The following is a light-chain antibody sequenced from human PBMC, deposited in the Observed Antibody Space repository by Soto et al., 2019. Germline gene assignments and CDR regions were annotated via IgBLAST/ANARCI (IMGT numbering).Light chain of an antibody. V-gene: IGKV3-20*01. CDR3: LLYFSPDRYT. Sequence: EIVLTQTPGTLSLSPGERATLSCRASQSVTSSHLAWYQQKPGQAPRLLIYGASTGATGIPDRFSGSGSDTDFSLTIRRLDPEDFAMYYCLLYFSPDRYTFGPGTKVQIK. CDR1: QSVTSSH. J-gene: IGKJ2*01. CDR2: GAS.